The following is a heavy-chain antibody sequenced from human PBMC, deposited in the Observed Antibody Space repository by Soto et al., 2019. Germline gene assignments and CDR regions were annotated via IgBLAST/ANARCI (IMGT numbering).Heavy chain of an antibody. Sequence: QVQLQESGPGLVKPSGTLSLTCTISGVSISSGKWWSWVRQPPGDGLEWIGEIFHTGNTDYKPSLKSRVSILVDKYNNQFSLNLDSVTSADTAVDYCARNLLESRGYPPEVGGQGSLVNVSS. J-gene: IGHJ4*02. CDR2: IFHTGNT. D-gene: IGHD3-22*01. CDR1: GVSISSGKW. V-gene: IGHV4-4*02. CDR3: ARNLLESRGYPPEV.